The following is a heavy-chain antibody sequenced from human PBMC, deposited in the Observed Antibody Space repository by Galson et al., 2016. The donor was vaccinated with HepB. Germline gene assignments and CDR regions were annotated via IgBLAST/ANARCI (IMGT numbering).Heavy chain of an antibody. CDR3: ATQARISLIRGGWSSFDP. CDR2: IYPGDSET. V-gene: IGHV5-51*01. Sequence: QSGAEVKKPGESLKISCKGSGFIFTTSWIGWVRQMPGRGLEWMGIIYPGDSETKYSPSFQGQVTISADNSISTAYLQWSSLNASDTAIYYCATQARISLIRGGWSSFDPWGQGTLVTVSS. CDR1: GFIFTTSW. D-gene: IGHD3-10*01. J-gene: IGHJ5*02.